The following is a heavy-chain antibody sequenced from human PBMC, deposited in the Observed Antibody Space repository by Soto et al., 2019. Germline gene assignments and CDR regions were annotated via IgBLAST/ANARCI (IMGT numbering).Heavy chain of an antibody. J-gene: IGHJ3*02. V-gene: IGHV1-18*04. CDR2: ISAYNGNT. Sequence: QVQLVQSGAEVKKPGASVKVSCKASGYTFTSYGISWVRQAPGQGLERMGWISAYNGNTNYAQKRQGRVTMTTDTSTNTAYMELRSLRFDDTAVYYCARGEQWLVRVDIWGQGTMVTVSS. CDR1: GYTFTSYG. D-gene: IGHD6-19*01. CDR3: ARGEQWLVRVDI.